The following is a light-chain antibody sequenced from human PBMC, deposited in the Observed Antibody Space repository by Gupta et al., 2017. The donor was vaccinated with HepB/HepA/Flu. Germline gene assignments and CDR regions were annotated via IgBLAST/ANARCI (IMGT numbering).Light chain of an antibody. CDR3: QQYDKIPRT. J-gene: IGKJ3*01. CDR2: DAS. V-gene: IGKV1-33*01. CDR1: QDIKKY. Sequence: DIQMTQSPSSLSASVGDRVTITCQASQDIKKYLNWYQQKPGKAPEVLIYDASSLETGVPSRFSGSGSGTDFTFSISSLQPEDIATYYCQQYDKIPRTFGPGTKVDIK.